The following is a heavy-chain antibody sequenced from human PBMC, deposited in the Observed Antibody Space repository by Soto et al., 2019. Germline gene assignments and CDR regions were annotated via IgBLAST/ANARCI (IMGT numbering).Heavy chain of an antibody. J-gene: IGHJ6*02. CDR2: IIPIFGTA. V-gene: IGHV1-69*12. D-gene: IGHD2-2*01. Sequence: QVQLVQSGAEVKKPGSSVKVSCKASGGTFSSYAISWVRQAPGQGLEWMGGIIPIFGTADYAQKFQGRVTSTAYESTSTAYMELSSLRSEDTAVYYCARHVPAAGYYYGMDVWGQGTTVTVSS. CDR3: ARHVPAAGYYYGMDV. CDR1: GGTFSSYA.